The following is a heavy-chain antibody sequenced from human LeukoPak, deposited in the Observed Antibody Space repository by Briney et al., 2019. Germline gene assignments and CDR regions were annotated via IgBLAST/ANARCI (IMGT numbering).Heavy chain of an antibody. J-gene: IGHJ4*02. CDR2: IGGRGDAS. Sequence: GGSLRLSCGASGFSFRNFAMSWVRQAPGKGLEWVLLIGGRGDASYYADSVKGRFTISRDNSKNTLFLQMSSLRAEDTAVYYCAKGRGSGTWAKDYWGQGTLVTVSS. D-gene: IGHD3-16*01. CDR3: AKGRGSGTWAKDY. V-gene: IGHV3-23*01. CDR1: GFSFRNFA.